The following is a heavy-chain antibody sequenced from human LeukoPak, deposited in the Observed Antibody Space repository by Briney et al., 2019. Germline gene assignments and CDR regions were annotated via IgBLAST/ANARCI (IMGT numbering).Heavy chain of an antibody. V-gene: IGHV1-69*01. Sequence: SVKVSCKASGGTFSSYAISWVRQAPGQGLEWMGGIIPIFGTANYAQKFQGRVTITADESTSTAYMELSSLRSDDTAVYYCASQRWLQFPYFDYWGQGTLVTVSS. D-gene: IGHD5-24*01. CDR2: IIPIFGTA. CDR3: ASQRWLQFPYFDY. CDR1: GGTFSSYA. J-gene: IGHJ4*02.